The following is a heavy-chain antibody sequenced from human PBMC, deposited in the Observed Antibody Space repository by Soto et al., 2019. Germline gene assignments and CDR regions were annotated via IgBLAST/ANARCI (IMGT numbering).Heavy chain of an antibody. D-gene: IGHD6-6*01. CDR2: MNPNSGNT. CDR3: ARVDRSSSHLDFDY. V-gene: IGHV1-8*01. CDR1: GYTFTRYD. J-gene: IGHJ4*02. Sequence: ASVKVSCKASGYTFTRYDINWVRQATGQGLEWMGWMNPNSGNTGYAQKFQGRVTMTRNTSISTAYMELSSLRSEDTAVYYCARVDRSSSHLDFDYWGQGTLVTVSS.